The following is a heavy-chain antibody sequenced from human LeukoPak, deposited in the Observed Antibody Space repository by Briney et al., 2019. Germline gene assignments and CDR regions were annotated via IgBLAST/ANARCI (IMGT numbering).Heavy chain of an antibody. D-gene: IGHD2-15*01. Sequence: PSETLSLTCTVSGGSISSSSYYWGWIRQPPGKGLEWIGSIYYSGSTYYNPSLKRRVTISVDTSKNQFSLKLSSVTAADTAVYYCARPLGYCSGGSCSNWFDPWGQGTLVTVSS. J-gene: IGHJ5*02. CDR3: ARPLGYCSGGSCSNWFDP. CDR2: IYYSGST. CDR1: GGSISSSSYY. V-gene: IGHV4-39*01.